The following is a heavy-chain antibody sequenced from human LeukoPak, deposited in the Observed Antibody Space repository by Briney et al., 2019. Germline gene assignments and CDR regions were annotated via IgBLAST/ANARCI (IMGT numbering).Heavy chain of an antibody. D-gene: IGHD3-10*02. V-gene: IGHV3-21*01. CDR3: AELGITMIGGV. CDR1: GFTXSSYS. CDR2: ISSSSSYI. Sequence: SLXLSXAASGFTXSSYSMNWVRQAPGKGLEWVSSISSSSSYIFYADSVKGRFTISRDSAKNSLYLQMNSLRAEDTAVYYCAELGITMIGGVWGKGTTVTISS. J-gene: IGHJ6*04.